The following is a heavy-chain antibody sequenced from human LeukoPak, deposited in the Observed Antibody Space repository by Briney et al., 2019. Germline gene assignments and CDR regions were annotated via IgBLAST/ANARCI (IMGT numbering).Heavy chain of an antibody. Sequence: SETLSFTCTVSGGSISSYYSSWIRQPPGKGLEWIGYIYYSGSTNYNPSLKSRVTISVDTSKNQFSLKLSSVTAADTAVYYCARDYGGSGYSLSDYWGQGTLVTVSS. CDR1: GGSISSYY. CDR2: IYYSGST. V-gene: IGHV4-59*01. D-gene: IGHD3-22*01. CDR3: ARDYGGSGYSLSDY. J-gene: IGHJ4*02.